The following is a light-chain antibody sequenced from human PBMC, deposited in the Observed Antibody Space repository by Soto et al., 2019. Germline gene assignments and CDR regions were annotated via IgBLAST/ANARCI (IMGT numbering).Light chain of an antibody. J-gene: IGKJ2*01. V-gene: IGKV3-15*01. Sequence: EIVMTQSPATLSVSPGERATLSCRASQSVSSNLAWYQQKPGLAPRLLISGASTRATGIPARFSGSGSGTDFTLTISSLQSEDFAVYSCQQYKNWPPMYTFGQGTKLEMK. CDR3: QQYKNWPPMYT. CDR1: QSVSSN. CDR2: GAS.